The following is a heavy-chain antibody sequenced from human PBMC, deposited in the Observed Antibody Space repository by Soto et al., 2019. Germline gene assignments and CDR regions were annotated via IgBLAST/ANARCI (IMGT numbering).Heavy chain of an antibody. V-gene: IGHV3-48*02. Sequence: GGSLKLSCAACGFPFLNFRINWIRQAPWKGLEWVSHIDGSGTAMSYVDSVKGRFTISRDNAKNSLYLEMTSLIDEDTAVYYCARKLYTVVTQQDYLGRGTLVTVSS. D-gene: IGHD2-21*02. CDR3: ARKLYTVVTQQDY. CDR2: IDGSGTAM. J-gene: IGHJ4*02. CDR1: GFPFLNFR.